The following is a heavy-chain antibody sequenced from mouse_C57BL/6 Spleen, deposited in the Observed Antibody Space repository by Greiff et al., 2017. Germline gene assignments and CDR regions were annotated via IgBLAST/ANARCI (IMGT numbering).Heavy chain of an antibody. Sequence: VQLQQSGPVLVKPGASVKMSCKASGYTFTDYYMNWVKQSHGKSLEWIGVINPYNGGTSYNQKFKGKATLTVDKSSSTAYMELNSLTSEDSAVYYCARYDYDDRAAFAYWGQGTLVTVSA. CDR3: ARYDYDDRAAFAY. V-gene: IGHV1-19*01. CDR1: GYTFTDYY. D-gene: IGHD2-4*01. CDR2: INPYNGGT. J-gene: IGHJ3*01.